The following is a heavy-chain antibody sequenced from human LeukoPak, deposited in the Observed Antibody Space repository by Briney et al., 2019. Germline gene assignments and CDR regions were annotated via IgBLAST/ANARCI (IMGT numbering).Heavy chain of an antibody. CDR2: INPNSGAT. V-gene: IGHV1-2*02. Sequence: ASVKVSCKASGYTFTGFYMHWVRQAPGQGLEWMGWINPNSGATNFAQKFQGRVSMTRDTSISTAYMELSSLRSEDTAVYYCARDRVYDYVWGSYGAFDIWGQGTMVAVSS. D-gene: IGHD3-16*01. CDR1: GYTFTGFY. J-gene: IGHJ3*02. CDR3: ARDRVYDYVWGSYGAFDI.